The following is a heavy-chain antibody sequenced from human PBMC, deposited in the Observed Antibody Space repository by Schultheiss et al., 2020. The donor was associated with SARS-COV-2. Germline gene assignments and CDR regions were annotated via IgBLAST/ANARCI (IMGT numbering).Heavy chain of an antibody. CDR1: GFTFSDHY. CDR3: ARDAFCGGGSCYGRVDY. D-gene: IGHD2-15*01. CDR2: ISHTGSAV. V-gene: IGHV3-11*04. Sequence: GGSLRLSCAASGFTFSDHYMSWIRQAPGKGLEWVSYISHTGSAVYSADSVKGRFTFSRDNGKNSLYLQMTSLRAEDTAVYYCARDAFCGGGSCYGRVDYWGQGTLVTVSS. J-gene: IGHJ4*02.